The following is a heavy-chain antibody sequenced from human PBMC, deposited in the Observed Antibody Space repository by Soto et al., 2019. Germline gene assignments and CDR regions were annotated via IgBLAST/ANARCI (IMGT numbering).Heavy chain of an antibody. Sequence: QVQLVESGGDVVQPGRSLRLSCAASGFSLSTYGMHWVRQAPGKGLEWMAVLWNDGITKYYADSVKGRFTISRDNSKNTQYLQMNGLRAEDTALYYCARVLRSFDWDYGFDVWGQGAMVTVSS. V-gene: IGHV3-33*03. CDR2: LWNDGITK. CDR3: ARVLRSFDWDYGFDV. CDR1: GFSLSTYG. J-gene: IGHJ3*01. D-gene: IGHD3-9*01.